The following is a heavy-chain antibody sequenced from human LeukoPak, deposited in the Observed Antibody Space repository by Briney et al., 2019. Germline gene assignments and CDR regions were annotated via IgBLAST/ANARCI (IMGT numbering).Heavy chain of an antibody. V-gene: IGHV3-23*01. D-gene: IGHD5-18*01. Sequence: GGSLRLSCAASGFTFSNSAISYAMSWVRQAPGKGLEWVSVISGSGGNTYYADSVKGRFTISRDNSKNTLYLQMSSLRAEDTAVYFCAKSAAAMVTYYFDYWGQGTLVTVSS. CDR2: ISGSGGNT. J-gene: IGHJ4*02. CDR1: GFTFSNSAISYA. CDR3: AKSAAAMVTYYFDY.